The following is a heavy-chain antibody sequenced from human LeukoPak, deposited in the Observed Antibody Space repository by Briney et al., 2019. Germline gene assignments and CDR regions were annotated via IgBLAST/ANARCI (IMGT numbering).Heavy chain of an antibody. D-gene: IGHD1-26*01. Sequence: ASVKVSCKASGYTFTSYGFSWVRQAPGQGLEWMGWINTYNGNTNYAQKLQGRVTMTTDTSTSIAYMELRSLRSDDTAVYYCARASGILILKYSGSYLNDYWGQGTLVTVSS. CDR2: INTYNGNT. CDR3: ARASGILILKYSGSYLNDY. V-gene: IGHV1-18*01. J-gene: IGHJ4*02. CDR1: GYTFTSYG.